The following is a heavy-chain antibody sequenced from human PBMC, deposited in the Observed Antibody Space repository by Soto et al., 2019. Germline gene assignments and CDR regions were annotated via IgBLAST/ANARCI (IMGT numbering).Heavy chain of an antibody. CDR1: GGTFSSYA. CDR3: ARVVPGAEAWFGP. Sequence: ASVKVSCKASGGTFSSYAISCVRQAPGQGLEWMGGISLYSDGTNYAQKFQGRVSMTTDTSTTTAYMELRSLRSDDTAVYYCARVVPGAEAWFGPWGQGTLVTVSS. CDR2: ISLYSDGT. D-gene: IGHD2-2*01. J-gene: IGHJ5*02. V-gene: IGHV1-18*01.